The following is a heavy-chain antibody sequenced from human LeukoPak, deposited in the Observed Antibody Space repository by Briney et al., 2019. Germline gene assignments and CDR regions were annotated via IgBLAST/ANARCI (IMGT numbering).Heavy chain of an antibody. D-gene: IGHD3-22*01. CDR3: AREKTTYYYDSSGYCFDY. Sequence: SETLSLTCTVSGGSISSGSYYWSWIRQPAGKGLEWIGRIYTSGSTNYSPSLKSRVTISVDTSKNQFSLKLSSVVAADTAVYYCAREKTTYYYDSSGYCFDYWGQGTLVTVSS. J-gene: IGHJ4*02. V-gene: IGHV4-61*02. CDR2: IYTSGST. CDR1: GGSISSGSYY.